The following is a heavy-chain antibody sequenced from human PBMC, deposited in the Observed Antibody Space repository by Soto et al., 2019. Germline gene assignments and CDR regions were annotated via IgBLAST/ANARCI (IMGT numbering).Heavy chain of an antibody. CDR1: GGSFSGYY. J-gene: IGHJ6*02. D-gene: IGHD1-26*01. V-gene: IGHV4-34*01. CDR2: INHSGST. Sequence: KPSETLSLTCAVYGGSFSGYYWSWIRQPPGKGLEWIGEINHSGSTNYNPSLKSRVTISVDTSKNQFSLKLSSVTAADTAVYYCAREAFLVGATGHLYYYGMDVWGQGTTVTVSS. CDR3: AREAFLVGATGHLYYYGMDV.